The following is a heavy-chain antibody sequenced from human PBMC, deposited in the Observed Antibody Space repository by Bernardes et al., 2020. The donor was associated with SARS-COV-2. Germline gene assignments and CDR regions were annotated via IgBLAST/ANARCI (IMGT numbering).Heavy chain of an antibody. CDR1: GFTFSSYW. CDR3: ARVATYDMITSRD. Sequence: GGSLRLSCAASGFTFSSYWMHWVRQAPGKGLVWVSRINSDGSSTSYADSVKGRFTISRDNAKNTLYLQMNSLRAEDTAVYYCARVATYDMITSRDWGQGTLVTVSS. V-gene: IGHV3-74*01. D-gene: IGHD3-16*01. J-gene: IGHJ4*02. CDR2: INSDGSST.